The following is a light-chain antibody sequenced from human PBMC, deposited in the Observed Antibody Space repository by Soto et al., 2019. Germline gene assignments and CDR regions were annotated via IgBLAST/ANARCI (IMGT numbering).Light chain of an antibody. V-gene: IGKV1-5*01. CDR1: QSINTW. Sequence: DIQMTQSPSTLSASVGDRVTITCRASQSINTWLAWYQQKPGKAPKLLIYDASTLESGVPSRFSGSGSGTEFTLTISSLQPDDSATYYCQQCHSLWTFGQGTKVDIK. J-gene: IGKJ1*01. CDR3: QQCHSLWT. CDR2: DAS.